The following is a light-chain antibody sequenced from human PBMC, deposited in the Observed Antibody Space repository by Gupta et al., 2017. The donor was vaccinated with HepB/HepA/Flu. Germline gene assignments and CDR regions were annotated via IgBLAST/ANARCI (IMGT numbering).Light chain of an antibody. V-gene: IGKV3-15*01. Sequence: EIVMTQSPATLSVSPGERATLSCRASQSISNSLAWYQQKPGQAPRRLIYGASTRATGIPTRFSGSGSGTDFTLTISSLQSEDFAVYYCQQDNNCPWTFGQGTKVEIK. J-gene: IGKJ1*01. CDR2: GAS. CDR3: QQDNNCPWT. CDR1: QSISNS.